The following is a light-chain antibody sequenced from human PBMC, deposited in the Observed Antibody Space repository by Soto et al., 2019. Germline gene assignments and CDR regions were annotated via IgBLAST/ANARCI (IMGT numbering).Light chain of an antibody. J-gene: IGKJ3*01. CDR3: MQVLQTLLFT. V-gene: IGKV2-28*01. CDR1: QSLLHSNGYNY. CDR2: LGS. Sequence: DIVMTQSPLSLPVTPGEPASISCRSSQSLLHSNGYNYLDWYLQKPGQSPQLLIYLGSNRASGVPDRFSGSGSGTDFSLKISRVEAEDVGVYYCMQVLQTLLFTFGPGTKVDIK.